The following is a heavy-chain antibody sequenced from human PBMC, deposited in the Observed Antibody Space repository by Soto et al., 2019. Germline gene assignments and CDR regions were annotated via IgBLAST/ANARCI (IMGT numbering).Heavy chain of an antibody. V-gene: IGHV4-59*13. J-gene: IGHJ3*02. CDR3: ARDPGLRWAKNGGLAFDI. D-gene: IGHD4-17*01. Sequence: TLTPTCTVSVGSISSYYWSWSRQPPGKGLEWIGYIYYSGSTNYNPSLKSRVTISVDTSKNQFSLKLSSVTAADTAVYYCARDPGLRWAKNGGLAFDIWGQGTMVTVSS. CDR1: VGSISSYY. CDR2: IYYSGST.